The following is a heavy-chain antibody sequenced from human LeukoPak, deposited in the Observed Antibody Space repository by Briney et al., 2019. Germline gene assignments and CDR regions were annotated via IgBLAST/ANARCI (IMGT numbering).Heavy chain of an antibody. Sequence: PGGSLRLSCAASGFTFSSYDMHWVRQAPGKGLEWVAVISYDESNEYYEDSVKGRFTISRDNAKNSLYLQMNSLRAEDTAVYYCAELGITMIGGVWGKGTTVTISS. J-gene: IGHJ6*04. CDR2: ISYDESNE. CDR3: AELGITMIGGV. CDR1: GFTFSSYD. V-gene: IGHV3-30*18. D-gene: IGHD3-10*02.